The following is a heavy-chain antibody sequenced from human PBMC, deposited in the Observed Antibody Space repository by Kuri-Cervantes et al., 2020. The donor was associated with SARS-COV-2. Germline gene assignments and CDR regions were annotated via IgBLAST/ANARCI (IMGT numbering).Heavy chain of an antibody. Sequence: SETLSLTCTVSGGSISGHYWSWIRQPPGKGLEWIGNIFYSGSTNYNPSLKSRVTMSVDTSKNQFSLKLSSVTAADTAVYYCASQGDYSPDVNPAHYAFDIWGQGTMVTVSS. CDR1: GGSISGHY. CDR2: IFYSGST. J-gene: IGHJ3*02. V-gene: IGHV4-59*08. D-gene: IGHD4-11*01. CDR3: ASQGDYSPDVNPAHYAFDI.